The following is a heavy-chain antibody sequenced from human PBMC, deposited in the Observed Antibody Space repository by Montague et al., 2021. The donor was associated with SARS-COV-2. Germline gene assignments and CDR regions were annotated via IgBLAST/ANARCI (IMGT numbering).Heavy chain of an antibody. CDR3: AKYGKSVVVANAWGYYDY. V-gene: IGHV4-59*01. Sequence: SETLSLTCTVSGGSISGSYWSWIRQPPGKGLEWIGYIHYTGGTSCNPSLKSRATISVETSRNHFSLNLNSVTAADTAVYYCAKYGKSVVVANAWGYYDYWGQGMLVTVSS. CDR2: IHYTGGT. CDR1: GGSISGSY. J-gene: IGHJ4*02. D-gene: IGHD2-15*01.